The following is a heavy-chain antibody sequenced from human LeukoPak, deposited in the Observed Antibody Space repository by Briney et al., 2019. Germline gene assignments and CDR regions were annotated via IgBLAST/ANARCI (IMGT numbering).Heavy chain of an antibody. Sequence: SVKVSCKASGYTFTGYSIHWVRQAPGQGLEWMGWISPASGGTNYAQKFQGRVTMTRDTSISTAYMEVSRLRSDDTAVYYCARGNGYAISAFNWFDPWGQGTLVTVSS. CDR3: ARGNGYAISAFNWFDP. CDR2: ISPASGGT. CDR1: GYTFTGYS. V-gene: IGHV1-2*02. D-gene: IGHD2-8*01. J-gene: IGHJ5*02.